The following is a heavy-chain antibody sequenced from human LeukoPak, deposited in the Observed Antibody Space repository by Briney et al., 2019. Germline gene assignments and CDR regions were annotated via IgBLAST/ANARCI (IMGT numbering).Heavy chain of an antibody. V-gene: IGHV3-21*01. D-gene: IGHD2-2*01. CDR2: FDPSSTYI. CDR3: ARAPTVLVGYCSSSSCQADY. Sequence: PGGSLRLSCAASGFTLRSYSMNGVRQAPGKGREWVSAFDPSSTYIYYADSVKGRFTISRDNAENSLYLQMNTLRVEDTAVYYCARAPTVLVGYCSSSSCQADYWGQGTLVTVSS. CDR1: GFTLRSYS. J-gene: IGHJ4*02.